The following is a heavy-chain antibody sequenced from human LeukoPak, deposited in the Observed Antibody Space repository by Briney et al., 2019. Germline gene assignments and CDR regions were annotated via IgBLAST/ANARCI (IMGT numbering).Heavy chain of an antibody. J-gene: IGHJ4*02. V-gene: IGHV3-21*01. CDR3: ARDRSGSYYDAFDY. CDR2: ISSSSSYI. Sequence: RPGGSLRLSCAASGFTFSSYSMNWVRQAPGKGLEWVSSISSSSSYIYYADSVKGRFTISRDNAKNSLYLQMNSLRAEDTAVYYCARDRSGSYYDAFDYWGQGTLVTVSS. D-gene: IGHD1-26*01. CDR1: GFTFSSYS.